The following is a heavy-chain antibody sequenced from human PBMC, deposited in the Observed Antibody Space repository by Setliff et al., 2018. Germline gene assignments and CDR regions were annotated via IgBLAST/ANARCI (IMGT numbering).Heavy chain of an antibody. CDR3: AKDRVEVVVAAPQARFDP. J-gene: IGHJ5*02. V-gene: IGHV1-18*01. D-gene: IGHD2-15*01. CDR2: ISAYNDNT. CDR1: GYTFTNYG. Sequence: ASVKVSCKASGYTFTNYGISWVRQAPGQGLEWMGWISAYNDNTNYAQKVQGRVTMTTDTSTSTAYMELRSLRSDDTAVYYCAKDRVEVVVAAPQARFDPWGQGTLVTVSS.